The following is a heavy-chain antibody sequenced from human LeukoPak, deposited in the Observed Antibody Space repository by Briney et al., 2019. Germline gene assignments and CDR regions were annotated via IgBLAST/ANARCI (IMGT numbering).Heavy chain of an antibody. J-gene: IGHJ4*02. Sequence: SETLSLTCAVYGGSFSAYYWTWIRQPPGKGLEWIGEIKQSENTNYNPSLKSRVTISIDPSKNQISLKLNSVTAADTAVYFCAREGLRYAYNPLGYWGQGTLVTVSS. V-gene: IGHV4-34*01. CDR1: GGSFSAYY. D-gene: IGHD5-24*01. CDR2: IKQSENT. CDR3: AREGLRYAYNPLGY.